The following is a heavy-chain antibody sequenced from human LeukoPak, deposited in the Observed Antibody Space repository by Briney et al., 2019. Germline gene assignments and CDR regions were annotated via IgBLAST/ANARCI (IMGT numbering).Heavy chain of an antibody. CDR3: TRGATQGLINWFDP. Sequence: ASVKVSCKASGYIFTSNDIDWVRQAAGQGLEWMGWMNSDTGYTGYALKFHDRITLTRNTSISTAYMELSSLTSEDTAVYYCTRGATQGLINWFDPWGQGTLVTVSS. J-gene: IGHJ5*02. CDR1: GYIFTSND. V-gene: IGHV1-8*01. D-gene: IGHD2-21*01. CDR2: MNSDTGYT.